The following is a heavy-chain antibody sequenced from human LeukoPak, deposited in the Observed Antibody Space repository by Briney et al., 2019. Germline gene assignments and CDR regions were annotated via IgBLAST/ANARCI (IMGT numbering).Heavy chain of an antibody. D-gene: IGHD4-17*01. CDR1: GFTFTNFA. Sequence: GGSLRLSCAASGFTFTNFAMHWVRQAPGKGLEWVAVISYDGSNKYYADSVEGRFTISRDNSKNTLYLQMNSLRAEDTAVYYCAKGDGDYGFFDYWGQGTLVTVSS. CDR2: ISYDGSNK. CDR3: AKGDGDYGFFDY. J-gene: IGHJ4*02. V-gene: IGHV3-30*04.